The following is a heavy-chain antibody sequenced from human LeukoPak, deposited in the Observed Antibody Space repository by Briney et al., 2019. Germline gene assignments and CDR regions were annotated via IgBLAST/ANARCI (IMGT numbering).Heavy chain of an antibody. Sequence: ASVKVSCKASGYTFTGYYMHWVRQAPGQGLEWMGWINTNTGNPTYAQGFTGRFVFSLDTSVSTAYLQISSLKAEDTAVYYCAIYTVVTPSGFDYWGQGTLVTVSS. V-gene: IGHV7-4-1*02. J-gene: IGHJ4*02. CDR1: GYTFTGYY. CDR3: AIYTVVTPSGFDY. D-gene: IGHD4-23*01. CDR2: INTNTGNP.